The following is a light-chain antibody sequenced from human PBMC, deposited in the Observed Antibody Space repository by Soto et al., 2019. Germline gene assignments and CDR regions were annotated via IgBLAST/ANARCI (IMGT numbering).Light chain of an antibody. CDR3: QRYNSATWT. J-gene: IGKJ1*01. Sequence: DIQRTQSPSSLSASVGHRVTITCGASQGITNYLAWYQQKPGTVPKVLIYAASTLQSGVPSRFSGSGSGTAFTLTISSLQTEDVATYYCQRYNSATWTFGQGTKVDIK. CDR1: QGITNY. V-gene: IGKV1-27*01. CDR2: AAS.